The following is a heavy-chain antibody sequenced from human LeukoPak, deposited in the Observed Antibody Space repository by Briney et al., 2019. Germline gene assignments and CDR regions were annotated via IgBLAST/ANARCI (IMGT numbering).Heavy chain of an antibody. J-gene: IGHJ6*03. CDR1: GGSFSGYY. CDR2: INHSGST. D-gene: IGHD6-13*01. CDR3: ARGGQLAGLNYYYYYMDV. V-gene: IGHV4-34*01. Sequence: PSETLSLTCAVYGGSFSGYYWSWIRQPPGKGLEWIGEINHSGSTNYNPSLKSRVTISVDTSKNQFSLKLSSVTAADTAVYYCARGGQLAGLNYYYYYMDVWGKGTTVTVSS.